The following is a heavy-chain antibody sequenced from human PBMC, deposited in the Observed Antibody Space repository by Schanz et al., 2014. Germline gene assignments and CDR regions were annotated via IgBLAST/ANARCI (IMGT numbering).Heavy chain of an antibody. CDR1: GFIFSNYG. V-gene: IGHV3-30*18. CDR3: AKGRFGELSAFDI. J-gene: IGHJ3*02. CDR2: ISYDGSKK. D-gene: IGHD3-10*01. Sequence: VQLVESGGGLVQPGGSLRLSCAASGFIFSNYGMHWVRQAPGKGLEWVGVISYDGSKKSYADSVKGRFTISRDNSKNSLYLEMNSLRAEDTAVYYCAKGRFGELSAFDIWGQGTMVTVSS.